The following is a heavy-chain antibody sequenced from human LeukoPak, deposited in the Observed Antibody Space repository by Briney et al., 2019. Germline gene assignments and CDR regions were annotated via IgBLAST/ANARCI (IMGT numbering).Heavy chain of an antibody. Sequence: GGSLRLSCAASGFTFSSYEMNWVRQAPGTGLEWVSYISTSGDSLYYADSVKGRFTISRDNARNSLYLQMNSLRTEDTAIYYCAKMSVAGQYNDYWGQGTLVTVS. J-gene: IGHJ4*02. V-gene: IGHV3-48*03. D-gene: IGHD6-19*01. CDR2: ISTSGDSL. CDR3: AKMSVAGQYNDY. CDR1: GFTFSSYE.